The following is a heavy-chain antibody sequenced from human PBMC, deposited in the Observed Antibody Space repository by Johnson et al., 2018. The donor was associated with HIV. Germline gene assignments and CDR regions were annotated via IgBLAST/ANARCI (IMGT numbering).Heavy chain of an antibody. CDR3: ARGPVFDI. V-gene: IGHV3-66*01. J-gene: IGHJ3*02. Sequence: EVQLVESGGGLVQPGGSLRLSCAASGFTFSSYAMSWVRQAPGKGLEWVSVIYSGGSTYYADSVKGRFTISRDNSKNTLYLQMNSLRAEDTAVYYCARGPVFDIWGQGTMVTVSS. CDR1: GFTFSSYA. CDR2: IYSGGST.